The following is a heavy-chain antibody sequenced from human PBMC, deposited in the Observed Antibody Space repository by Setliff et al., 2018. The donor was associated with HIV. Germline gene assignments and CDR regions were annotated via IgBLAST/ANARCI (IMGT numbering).Heavy chain of an antibody. CDR2: INHNGGT. J-gene: IGHJ6*03. D-gene: IGHD6-6*01. CDR1: GGSFSDYN. Sequence: PSETLSLTCAVYGGSFSDYNWSWIRQSPGRGLEWIGEINHNGGTNYNPSLKSRVTISADTSKNQFSLKMRSVTAADTAVYYCASRIAAPYDYYYYYMDVWGKGTPVTVSS. V-gene: IGHV4-34*01. CDR3: ASRIAAPYDYYYYYMDV.